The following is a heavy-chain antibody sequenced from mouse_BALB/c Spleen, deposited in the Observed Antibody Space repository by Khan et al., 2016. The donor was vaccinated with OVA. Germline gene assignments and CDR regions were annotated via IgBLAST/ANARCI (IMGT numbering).Heavy chain of an antibody. V-gene: IGHV1S136*01. Sequence: VQLKESGPELVKPGASVKMSCKASGYTFTNYIIHWVKQTPGQGLEWIGYVNPYNDGTNYNEKFKGKATLTSDKSYSTAYMELSGLTSEDSAVYEWERDYGRSFWFADGGQGTLHTVAA. CDR1: GYTFTNYI. J-gene: IGHJ3*01. CDR3: ERDYGRSFWFAD. D-gene: IGHD1-1*01. CDR2: VNPYNDGT.